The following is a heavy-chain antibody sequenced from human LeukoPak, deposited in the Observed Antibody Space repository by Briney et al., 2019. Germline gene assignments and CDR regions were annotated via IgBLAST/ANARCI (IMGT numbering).Heavy chain of an antibody. CDR2: ISGSGGST. D-gene: IGHD6-19*01. V-gene: IGHV3-23*01. CDR1: GFTFSSYG. J-gene: IGHJ5*02. CDR3: AKGSSGWYWEGLFDP. Sequence: PGGSLRLSCAASGFTFSSYGMSWVRQAPGKGLEWVSAISGSGGSTYYADSVKGRFTISRDNSKNTLYLQMNSLRAEDTAVYYCAKGSSGWYWEGLFDPWGQGTLVTVSS.